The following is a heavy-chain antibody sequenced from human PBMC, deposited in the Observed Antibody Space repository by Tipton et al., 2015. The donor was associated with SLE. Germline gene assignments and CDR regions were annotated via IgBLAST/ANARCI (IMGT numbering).Heavy chain of an antibody. CDR2: IYYSGST. J-gene: IGHJ6*02. CDR3: ARRTMVFGWYYGMDV. Sequence: LRLSCTVSGGSISSGGYYWSWIRQHPGKGLEWIGYIYYSGSTYYNPSLKSRVTISVDTSKNQFSLKLSSVTAADTAVYYCARRTMVFGWYYGMDVWGQGTTVTVSS. CDR1: GGSISSGGYY. V-gene: IGHV4-31*02. D-gene: IGHD3-10*01.